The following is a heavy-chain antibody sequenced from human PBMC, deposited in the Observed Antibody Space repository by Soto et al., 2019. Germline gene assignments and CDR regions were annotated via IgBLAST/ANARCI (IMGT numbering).Heavy chain of an antibody. CDR2: IYHSGST. V-gene: IGHV4-4*02. CDR1: GGSISSSNW. J-gene: IGHJ4*02. CDR3: ARDLDLRYCSGGRCYSYPDY. Sequence: PSETLSLTCAVSGGSISSSNWWSWVRQPPGKGLEWIGEIYHSGSTNYNPSLKSRVTISVDKSKNQFSLKLSSVTAADTAVYYCARDLDLRYCSGGRCYSYPDYWGQGTLVTIS. D-gene: IGHD2-15*01.